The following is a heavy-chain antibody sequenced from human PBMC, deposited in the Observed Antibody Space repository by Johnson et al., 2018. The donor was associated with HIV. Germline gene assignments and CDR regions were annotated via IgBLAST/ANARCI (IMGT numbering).Heavy chain of an antibody. J-gene: IGHJ3*02. V-gene: IGHV3-30*02. CDR3: AREELEPDVFDI. Sequence: QMQLVESGGGVVQPVGSLRLSCAASAFTFSSYVIHWVRQAPGKGLEWVAFIHYDGNNKYYADSVKGRFTISRDNSKNTLYLQMNSLRAEDTAVYYCAREELEPDVFDIWGQGTMVTVSS. CDR2: IHYDGNNK. D-gene: IGHD1-1*01. CDR1: AFTFSSYV.